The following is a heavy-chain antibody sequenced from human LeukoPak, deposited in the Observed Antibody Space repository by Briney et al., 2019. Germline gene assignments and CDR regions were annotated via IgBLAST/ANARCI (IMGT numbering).Heavy chain of an antibody. V-gene: IGHV4-30-2*01. CDR2: IYHSGST. J-gene: IGHJ5*02. Sequence: SETLSLTCAVSGGSISSGGYSWSWIRQPPGKGLEWIGYIYHSGSTYYNPSLKSRVTISVDRSKNQFSLKLSSVTAADTAVYYCARGLFGELNWFGPWGQGTLVTVSS. CDR3: ARGLFGELNWFGP. D-gene: IGHD3-10*01. CDR1: GGSISSGGYS.